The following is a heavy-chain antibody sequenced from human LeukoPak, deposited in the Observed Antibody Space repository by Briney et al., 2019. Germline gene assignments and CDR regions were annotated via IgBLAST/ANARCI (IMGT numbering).Heavy chain of an antibody. CDR2: ISAYNGDT. J-gene: IGHJ4*02. V-gene: IGHV1-18*01. Sequence: ASVKVSCKASGYTFTRHGVSWVRQAPGQGLEWMGWISAYNGDTKYAQNFQGRGTITTDPSTTTAYMELRSLRSDDTAVYYCARDPSNTSGNFPYFDYWGQGTLVTVSS. CDR1: GYTFTRHG. CDR3: ARDPSNTSGNFPYFDY. D-gene: IGHD3-22*01.